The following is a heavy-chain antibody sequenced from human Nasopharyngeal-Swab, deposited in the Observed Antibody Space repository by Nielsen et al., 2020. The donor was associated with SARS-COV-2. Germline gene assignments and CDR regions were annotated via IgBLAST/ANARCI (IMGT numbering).Heavy chain of an antibody. D-gene: IGHD6-13*01. CDR2: ISYDGSNK. V-gene: IGHV3-30*18. Sequence: GESLKISCAASGFTFSSYVMHWVRQAPGKGLEWVAVISYDGSNKYYADSVKGRFTISRDNYKNTLYLQMNSLRAEDTAVYYCANGVAAAGTWAFDIWGQGTMVTVSS. CDR3: ANGVAAAGTWAFDI. CDR1: GFTFSSYV. J-gene: IGHJ3*02.